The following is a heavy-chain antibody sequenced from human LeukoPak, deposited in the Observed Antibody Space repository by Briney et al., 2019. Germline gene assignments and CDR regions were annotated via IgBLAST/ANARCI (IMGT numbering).Heavy chain of an antibody. Sequence: PGGSMRLSCAASAFNFSSYSMNWVHQAPRMWLVKVSSISSSSSYIYYADSVKGRFTISRDNAKNSLYLQMNSLRAEDTAVYYCARDQQRGTLYYYYYMDVWGKGTTVTVSS. CDR2: ISSSSSYI. V-gene: IGHV3-21*01. CDR1: AFNFSSYS. J-gene: IGHJ6*03. CDR3: ARDQQRGTLYYYYYMDV. D-gene: IGHD6-13*01.